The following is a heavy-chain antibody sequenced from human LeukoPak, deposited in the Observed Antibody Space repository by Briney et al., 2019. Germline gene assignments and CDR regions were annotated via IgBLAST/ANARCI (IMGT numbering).Heavy chain of an antibody. CDR1: GGTFSSYA. Sequence: SVKASCKASGGTFSSYAISWVRQAPGQGLEWMGRIIPILGIANYAQKFQGRVTITADKSTSTAYMELSSLRSEDTAVYYCARATFSGSQPAFDYWGQGTLVTVSS. CDR3: ARATFSGSQPAFDY. J-gene: IGHJ4*02. CDR2: IIPILGIA. V-gene: IGHV1-69*04. D-gene: IGHD1-26*01.